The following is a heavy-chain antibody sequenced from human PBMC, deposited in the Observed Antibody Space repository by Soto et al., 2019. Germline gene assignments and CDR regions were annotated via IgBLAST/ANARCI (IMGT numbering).Heavy chain of an antibody. J-gene: IGHJ3*02. Sequence: ASVKVSCKASGYTFTGYYMHWVRQAPGQGLEWMGWINPNSGGTNYAQKFQGWVTMTRDTSISTAYMELSRLRSDDTAVYYCARAQLADLNAFDIWSQGTMVPVSS. CDR2: INPNSGGT. CDR1: GYTFTGYY. D-gene: IGHD1-1*01. CDR3: ARAQLADLNAFDI. V-gene: IGHV1-2*04.